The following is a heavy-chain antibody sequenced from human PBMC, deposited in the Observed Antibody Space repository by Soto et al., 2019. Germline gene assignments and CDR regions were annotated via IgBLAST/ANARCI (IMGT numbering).Heavy chain of an antibody. CDR2: IKSKTDSGTT. D-gene: IGHD2-15*01. CDR1: GFTFSNAW. Sequence: GGSLRLSCAASGFTFSNAWMSWVRQAPGKGLEWVGRIKSKTDSGTTDYAAPVKGRFTISRDDSKNTLYLQMNSLKTEDTAVYYCTTDVLVAKESEDYWGQGTLVTVSS. J-gene: IGHJ4*02. V-gene: IGHV3-15*01. CDR3: TTDVLVAKESEDY.